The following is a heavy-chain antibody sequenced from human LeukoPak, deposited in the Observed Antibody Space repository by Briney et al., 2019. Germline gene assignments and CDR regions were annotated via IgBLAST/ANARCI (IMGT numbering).Heavy chain of an antibody. Sequence: ASVKVSCKASGYTFTGYYMHWMRQAPGQGLAWMGWINPNSGGTNYAQKFQGRVTMTRDTSISTAYMELSRLRSDDTAVYYCARVWISDSSGYFWFDPWGQGTLVTVSS. V-gene: IGHV1-2*02. CDR1: GYTFTGYY. D-gene: IGHD3-22*01. CDR3: ARVWISDSSGYFWFDP. CDR2: INPNSGGT. J-gene: IGHJ5*02.